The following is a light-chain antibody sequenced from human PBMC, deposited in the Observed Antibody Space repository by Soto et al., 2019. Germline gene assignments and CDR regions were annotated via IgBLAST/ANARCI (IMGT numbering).Light chain of an antibody. CDR2: DVT. J-gene: IGLJ1*01. CDR1: SSDVGGYNY. CDR3: CSSASSDTYV. V-gene: IGLV2-11*01. Sequence: QSVLTQPRSVSGSAGQSVTISCTGTSSDVGGYNYVSWYQQHPNKAPKLMIYDVTKRPSGVPDRFSGSKSGNTASLTISGLQAEDEADYYCCSSASSDTYVFGTGTKVTLL.